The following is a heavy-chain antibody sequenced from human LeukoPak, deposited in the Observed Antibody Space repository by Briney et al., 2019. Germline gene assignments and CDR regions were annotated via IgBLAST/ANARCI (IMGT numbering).Heavy chain of an antibody. CDR1: GGSISSYY. J-gene: IGHJ4*02. CDR2: IYYSGGT. V-gene: IGHV4-59*08. D-gene: IGHD5-24*01. CDR3: ARYAMATANQHFDH. Sequence: SETLSLTCTVSGGSISSYYWSWIRQPPGNGLEWIGYIYYSGGTNYNPPLKSRVTISVDTSKKQLSLKVTSVTAADTAVYYCARYAMATANQHFDHWGQGTLVTVSS.